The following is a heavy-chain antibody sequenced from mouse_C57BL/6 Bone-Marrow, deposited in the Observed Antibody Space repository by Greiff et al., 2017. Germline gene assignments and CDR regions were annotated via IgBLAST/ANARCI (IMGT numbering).Heavy chain of an antibody. CDR2: IYPRDGSP. V-gene: IGHV1-85*01. CDR3: ARDNWDCWYFDV. J-gene: IGHJ1*03. CDR1: GYTFTSYD. D-gene: IGHD4-1*01. Sequence: QVQLQQSGPELVKPGASVKLSCKASGYTFTSYDINWVKQRPGQGLEWIGWIYPRDGSPKYNEKFKGKATLTVDTSSSTAYMERHSLTSEDSAVYFCARDNWDCWYFDVWGTGTTVTVSS.